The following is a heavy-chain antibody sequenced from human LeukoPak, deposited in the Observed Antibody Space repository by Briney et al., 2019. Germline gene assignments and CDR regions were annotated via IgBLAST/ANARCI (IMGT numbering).Heavy chain of an antibody. CDR1: GFIFSGSW. CDR2: IKKDGSEK. J-gene: IGHJ4*02. CDR3: TTDTWYSAGH. D-gene: IGHD2-15*01. V-gene: IGHV3-7*03. Sequence: GGSLRLSCTASGFIFSGSWMAWIRQAPGRGLEWVAIIKKDGSEKYYVDSMKGRFTISRDNAKNSLFLQMNSLRAEDTAIYYCTTDTWYSAGHWGQGTLVTVSS.